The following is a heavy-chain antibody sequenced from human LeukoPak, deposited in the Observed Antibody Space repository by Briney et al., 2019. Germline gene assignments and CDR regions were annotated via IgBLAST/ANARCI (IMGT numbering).Heavy chain of an antibody. V-gene: IGHV3-7*01. J-gene: IGHJ3*02. CDR2: IKPDGSES. CDR3: ARDLTMIVPGAFDI. CDR1: GFTFSRYW. D-gene: IGHD3-22*01. Sequence: PGGSLRLSCAISGFTFSRYWMTWVRQAPGKGLECVAIIKPDGSESYYGDPVKGRFTISRDNAKNTLYLQMKSLRAEDTAVYYCARDLTMIVPGAFDIWGHGTTVIVSS.